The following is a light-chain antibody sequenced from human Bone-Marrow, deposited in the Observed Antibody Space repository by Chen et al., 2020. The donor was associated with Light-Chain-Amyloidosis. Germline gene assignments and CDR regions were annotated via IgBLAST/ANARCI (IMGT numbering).Light chain of an antibody. CDR3: QSADSSGTYEVI. Sequence: SYELTQPPSVSVSPGQTARITCSGDDLPTKYAYWYQQKPGQAPVLVIHRDTDRPSGISERFSGSNSGTTAKLTISGVQAEDEADYHCQSADSSGTYEVIFGGGTKLTVL. V-gene: IGLV3-25*03. CDR2: RDT. J-gene: IGLJ2*01. CDR1: DLPTKY.